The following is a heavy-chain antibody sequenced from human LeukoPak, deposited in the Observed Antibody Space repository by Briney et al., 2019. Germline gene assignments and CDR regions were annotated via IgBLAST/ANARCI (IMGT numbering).Heavy chain of an antibody. CDR3: ARDAVDTANAV. CDR1: GLTFTTYW. D-gene: IGHD5-18*01. J-gene: IGHJ6*02. Sequence: PGGSLRLSCAASGLTFTTYWMHWVRQAPGKGLVWVSHINSDGSITSYADSVKGRFTISRDNAKNTLYLQMNSLRAEDTAVYYCARDAVDTANAVWGQGTTVTVPS. V-gene: IGHV3-74*01. CDR2: INSDGSIT.